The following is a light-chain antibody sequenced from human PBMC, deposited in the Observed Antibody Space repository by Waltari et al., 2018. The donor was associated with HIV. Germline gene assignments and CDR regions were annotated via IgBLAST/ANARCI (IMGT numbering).Light chain of an antibody. J-gene: IGKJ2*01. Sequence: LTQSPATLSVSPGERVTLSCRASQSLTANLAWYQQRPGQAPRLLIYGASSRATDITARFTGSGSGTDYTLTISSVQSEDSAVYYCQQNIHWPPYTFGQGTKL. CDR3: QQNIHWPPYT. CDR1: QSLTAN. CDR2: GAS. V-gene: IGKV3-15*01.